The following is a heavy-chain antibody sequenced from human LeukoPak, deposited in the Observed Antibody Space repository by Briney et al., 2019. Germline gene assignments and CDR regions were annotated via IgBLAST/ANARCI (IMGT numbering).Heavy chain of an antibody. J-gene: IGHJ4*02. CDR3: ARADHYSSKLVGMVLSDFDY. Sequence: ASVKVSCKASGYTFTGYYMHWVRQAPGQGLEWMGWINPNSGGTNYAQKFQGRVTMTRDTSISTAYMELSRLRSDDTAVYYCARADHYSSKLVGMVLSDFDYWGQGTLVTVSS. CDR2: INPNSGGT. V-gene: IGHV1-2*02. D-gene: IGHD6-13*01. CDR1: GYTFTGYY.